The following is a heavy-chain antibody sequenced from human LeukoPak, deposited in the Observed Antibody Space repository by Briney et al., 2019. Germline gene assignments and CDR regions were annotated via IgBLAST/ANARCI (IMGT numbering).Heavy chain of an antibody. D-gene: IGHD3-22*01. V-gene: IGHV7-4-1*02. CDR3: ARAFRVRYYDSSGYSPSGY. Sequence: ASVKVSCKASGYTFTSYAMNWVRRAPGQGLEWMGWINTNTGNPTYAQGFTGRFVFSLDTSVSTAYLQISSLKAEDTAVYYCARAFRVRYYDSSGYSPSGYWGQGTLVTVSS. CDR2: INTNTGNP. CDR1: GYTFTSYA. J-gene: IGHJ4*02.